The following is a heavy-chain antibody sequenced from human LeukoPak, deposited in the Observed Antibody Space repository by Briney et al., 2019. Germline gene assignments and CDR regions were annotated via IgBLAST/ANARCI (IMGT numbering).Heavy chain of an antibody. V-gene: IGHV3-53*01. Sequence: PGGSLRLSCAASGFTVSSNYMSWVRQAPGKGLEWVSVIYSGGSTYYADSVKGRFTISRDNSKNTLYLQMNSLRAEDTAVYYCARGAPSLTTHAFDIWGQGTMVTVSS. J-gene: IGHJ3*02. CDR2: IYSGGST. D-gene: IGHD4-17*01. CDR1: GFTVSSNY. CDR3: ARGAPSLTTHAFDI.